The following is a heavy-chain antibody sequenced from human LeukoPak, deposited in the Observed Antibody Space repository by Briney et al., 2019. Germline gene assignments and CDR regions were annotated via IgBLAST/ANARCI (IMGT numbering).Heavy chain of an antibody. CDR2: INPNSGGT. Sequence: GASVRVSCKASGYTFTGYYMHWVRQAPGQGLEWMGWINPNSGGTNYAQKFQGRVTMTRDTSISTAYMELSRLRSDDTAVYYCARHDYDDYVGYFDYWGQGTLVTVSS. D-gene: IGHD4-17*01. V-gene: IGHV1-2*02. CDR3: ARHDYDDYVGYFDY. CDR1: GYTFTGYY. J-gene: IGHJ4*02.